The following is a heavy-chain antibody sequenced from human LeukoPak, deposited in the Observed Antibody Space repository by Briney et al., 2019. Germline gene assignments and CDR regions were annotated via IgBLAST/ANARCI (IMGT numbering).Heavy chain of an antibody. J-gene: IGHJ4*02. CDR1: GGSTSDYY. D-gene: IGHD3-10*02. V-gene: IGHV4-4*07. Sequence: SETLSLTCSVSGGSTSDYYWNWIRQPAGQGLEWLGRIYYTGNTAYNPSLESRLTMSLDTAKNQFSLKVTSVTAADTAVYYCARGGTLFTYFYSWGQGTLVTVSS. CDR3: ARGGTLFTYFYS. CDR2: IYYTGNT.